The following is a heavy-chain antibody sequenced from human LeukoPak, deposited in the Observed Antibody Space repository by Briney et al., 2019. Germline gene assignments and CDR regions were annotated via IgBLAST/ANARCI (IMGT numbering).Heavy chain of an antibody. CDR2: IYYSGST. D-gene: IGHD3-9*01. Sequence: PSETLSLTCTVSGGSISSYYWSWIRQPPGKGLEWIGYIYYSGSTNYNPSLKSRVTISVDTSKNQFSLKLSSVTAADTAVYYCAAYYDILTGYYSGIWGQGTMVTVSS. CDR3: AAYYDILTGYYSGI. V-gene: IGHV4-59*01. J-gene: IGHJ3*02. CDR1: GGSISSYY.